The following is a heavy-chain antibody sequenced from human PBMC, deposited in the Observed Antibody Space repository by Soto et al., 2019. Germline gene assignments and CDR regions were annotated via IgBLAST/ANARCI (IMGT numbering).Heavy chain of an antibody. CDR3: ATSFYSSSSSGY. CDR2: IDPSDSYT. J-gene: IGHJ4*02. V-gene: IGHV5-10-1*01. D-gene: IGHD6-6*01. Sequence: PGESLKISCKGSGYSFTSYWISWVRQMPGKGLEWMGRIDPSDSYTNYSPSFRGHVTISADKSISTAYLQWSSLKASDTAMYYCATSFYSSSSSGYWGQGTLVTVSS. CDR1: GYSFTSYW.